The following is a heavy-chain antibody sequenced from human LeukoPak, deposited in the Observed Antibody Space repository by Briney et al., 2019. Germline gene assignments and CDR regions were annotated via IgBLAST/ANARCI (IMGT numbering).Heavy chain of an antibody. CDR1: GYTFTSYD. V-gene: IGHV1-8*03. CDR3: ARVPLYSSSWYDRLVYYYMDV. CDR2: MNPNSGNT. Sequence: ASVKVSCKASGYTFTSYDINWVRQATGQGLEWMGWMNPNSGNTGYAQKFQGRVTITRNTSISTAYMELSSLRSEDTAVYYCARVPLYSSSWYDRLVYYYMDVWGKGTTVTVSS. J-gene: IGHJ6*03. D-gene: IGHD6-13*01.